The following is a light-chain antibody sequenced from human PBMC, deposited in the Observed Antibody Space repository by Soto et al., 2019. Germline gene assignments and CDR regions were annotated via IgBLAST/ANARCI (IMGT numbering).Light chain of an antibody. CDR1: SSDVGGYNY. Sequence: QSVLTQPASVSGSPGQSITISCTGTSSDVGGYNYVSWYQQHPGKAPTLLVYAVNKRPSWVSNRFSGSKSGNTASLTISGLQTEDEADYYCCSYTGPGTLALFGVGTKLTVL. CDR3: CSYTGPGTLAL. CDR2: AVN. V-gene: IGLV2-14*01. J-gene: IGLJ2*01.